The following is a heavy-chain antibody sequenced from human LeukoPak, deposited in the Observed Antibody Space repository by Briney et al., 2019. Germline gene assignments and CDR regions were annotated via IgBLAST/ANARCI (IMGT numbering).Heavy chain of an antibody. Sequence: SVKVSCKASGGTFSSYAISWVRQAPGQGLEWMGGIIPIFGTANYAQKFQGRATITADESTSTAYMELSSLRSEDTAVYYCARADYYDSSGRQLNWFDPWGQGTLVTVSS. CDR3: ARADYYDSSGRQLNWFDP. J-gene: IGHJ5*02. D-gene: IGHD3-22*01. CDR2: IIPIFGTA. V-gene: IGHV1-69*13. CDR1: GGTFSSYA.